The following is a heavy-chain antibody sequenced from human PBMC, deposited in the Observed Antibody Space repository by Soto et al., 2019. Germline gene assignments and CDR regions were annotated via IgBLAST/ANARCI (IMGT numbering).Heavy chain of an antibody. CDR1: GFTFSSYG. Sequence: GGSLRLSCAASGFTFSSYGMHWVRQAPGKGLEWVSFISSSGSTKYYADSVKGRFTISRDNAKNSLYLQMNSLRAEDTAVYYCASVNLGYSSGWYRDYWGQGTLVTVSS. D-gene: IGHD6-19*01. J-gene: IGHJ4*02. CDR3: ASVNLGYSSGWYRDY. CDR2: ISSSGSTK. V-gene: IGHV3-48*04.